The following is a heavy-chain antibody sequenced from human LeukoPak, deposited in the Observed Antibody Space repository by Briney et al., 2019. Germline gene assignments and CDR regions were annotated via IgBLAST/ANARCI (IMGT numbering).Heavy chain of an antibody. CDR1: GGSFSGYY. V-gene: IGHV4-34*01. D-gene: IGHD3-22*01. CDR3: ARPQPFLLPYAFDI. CDR2: ISHSGST. Sequence: SETLSLTCAVYGGSFSGYYWSWIRQPPGKGLEWIGEISHSGSTNYNPSLKSRVTISVDTSKNQFSLKLSSVTAADTAVYYCARPQPFLLPYAFDIWGQGTMVTVSS. J-gene: IGHJ3*02.